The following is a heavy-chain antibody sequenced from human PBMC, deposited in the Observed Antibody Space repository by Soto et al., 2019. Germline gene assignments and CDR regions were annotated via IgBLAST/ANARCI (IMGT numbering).Heavy chain of an antibody. D-gene: IGHD3-10*01. CDR1: GGSISSYY. Sequence: PSETLSLTCTVSGGSISSYYWSWIRQPPGKGLEWIGYIYYSGSTNYNPSLKSRVTISVDTSKNQFSLKLSSVTAADTAVYYCVTMVRGVIFDYWGQGTLLTVSS. CDR2: IYYSGST. CDR3: VTMVRGVIFDY. V-gene: IGHV4-59*01. J-gene: IGHJ4*02.